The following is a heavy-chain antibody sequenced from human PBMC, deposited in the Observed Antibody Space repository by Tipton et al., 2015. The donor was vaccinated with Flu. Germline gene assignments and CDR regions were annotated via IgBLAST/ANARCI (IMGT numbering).Heavy chain of an antibody. CDR3: AVLYGSGSYSGDY. Sequence: SLRLSCAASGFSLDDYAMHWVRQAPGKGLEWVSGISWNSDSIGYADSVQGRFTISRDNAKNSLYLQMNSLRAEDTALYYCAVLYGSGSYSGDYWGQGTLVTVSS. CDR2: ISWNSDSI. J-gene: IGHJ4*02. D-gene: IGHD3-10*01. CDR1: GFSLDDYA. V-gene: IGHV3-9*01.